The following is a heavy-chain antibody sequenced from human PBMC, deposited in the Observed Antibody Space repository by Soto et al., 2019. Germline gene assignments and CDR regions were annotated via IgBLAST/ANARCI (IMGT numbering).Heavy chain of an antibody. CDR3: TTKGYSGSYRDEFDY. Sequence: GGSLRLSCAASGFTFSNAWMNWVRQAPGKGLEWVGRIKSKTDGGTTDYAAPVKGRFTISRDDSKNTLYLQMNSLKTEDTAVYYCTTKGYSGSYRDEFDYWGQGTLVTVSS. D-gene: IGHD1-26*01. J-gene: IGHJ4*02. CDR2: IKSKTDGGTT. CDR1: GFTFSNAW. V-gene: IGHV3-15*07.